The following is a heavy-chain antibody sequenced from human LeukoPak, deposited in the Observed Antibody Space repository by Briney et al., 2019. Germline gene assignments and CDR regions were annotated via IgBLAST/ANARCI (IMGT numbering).Heavy chain of an antibody. CDR1: GFTFSSYA. CDR2: ISYDGSNK. Sequence: GGSLRLSCAASGFTFSSYAMSWVRQAPGKGLEWVAVISYDGSNKYYADSVKGRFTISRDNSKNTLYLQMNSLRAEDTAVYYCARGPHDYGDYYYGMDVWGQGTTVTVSS. V-gene: IGHV3-30-3*01. CDR3: ARGPHDYGDYYYGMDV. D-gene: IGHD4-17*01. J-gene: IGHJ6*02.